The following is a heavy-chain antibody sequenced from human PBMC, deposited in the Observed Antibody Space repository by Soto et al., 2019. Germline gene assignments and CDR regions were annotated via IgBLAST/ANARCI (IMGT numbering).Heavy chain of an antibody. D-gene: IGHD4-4*01. Sequence: TSETLSLTCTVSGGSISSGGYYWSWIRQHPGKGLEWIGYIYYSGSTYYNPSLKSRVTISVDTSKNQFSLKLSSVTAADTAVYYCARDVTGNLDYWGQGTLVTVSS. V-gene: IGHV4-31*03. CDR1: GGSISSGGYY. CDR2: IYYSGST. J-gene: IGHJ4*02. CDR3: ARDVTGNLDY.